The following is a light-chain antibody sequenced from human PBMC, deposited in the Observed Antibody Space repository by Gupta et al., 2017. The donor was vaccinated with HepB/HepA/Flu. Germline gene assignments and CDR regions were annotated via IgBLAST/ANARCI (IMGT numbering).Light chain of an antibody. Sequence: DIQMTQSPPFLPASVGDRVTITCRTSPVTLHYLNWYQQKPGKPPHLLIKSSSRVQRGVPSRFSSSCXGTXSPLIIXMQQPDYSVNYYCQNTDNTPLAFGXGTKVEIK. CDR2: SSS. CDR1: PVTLHY. CDR3: QNTDNTPLA. J-gene: IGKJ1*01. V-gene: IGKV1-39*01.